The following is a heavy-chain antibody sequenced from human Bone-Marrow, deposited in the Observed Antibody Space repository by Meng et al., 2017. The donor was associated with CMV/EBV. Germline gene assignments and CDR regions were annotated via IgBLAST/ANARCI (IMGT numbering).Heavy chain of an antibody. Sequence: SETLSLTCTVSGGSISSSSYYWGWIRQPPGKGLEWIWSIYYSGSTYYNPSLKRRVPISVDTSKDQFSLQLSSVTAADTAVYYCARGEWHYYYDSSGYYRNWFDPWGQGTLVTVSS. J-gene: IGHJ5*02. CDR3: ARGEWHYYYDSSGYYRNWFDP. CDR1: GGSISSSSYY. D-gene: IGHD3-22*01. V-gene: IGHV4-39*07. CDR2: IYYSGST.